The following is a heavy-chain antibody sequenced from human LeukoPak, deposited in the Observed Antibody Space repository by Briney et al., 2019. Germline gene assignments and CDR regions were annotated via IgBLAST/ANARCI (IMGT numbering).Heavy chain of an antibody. D-gene: IGHD3-22*01. V-gene: IGHV5-51*01. CDR3: ASAAHNYYDSIGRTDYYMDV. CDR1: GYSFTSYW. Sequence: GESLKISCKGSGYSFTSYWMGWVRQMPGKGLEWMGIIYPGDSDTRYSPSFQGQVTISADKSISTAYLQWSSLKSSDTGMYYCASAAHNYYDSIGRTDYYMDVWSKGTTVTVSS. CDR2: IYPGDSDT. J-gene: IGHJ6*03.